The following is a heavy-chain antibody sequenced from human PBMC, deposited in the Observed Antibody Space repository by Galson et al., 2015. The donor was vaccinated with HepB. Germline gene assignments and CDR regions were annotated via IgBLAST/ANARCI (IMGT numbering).Heavy chain of an antibody. CDR1: EFTFSSYE. Sequence: SLRLSCAASEFTFSSYEMNWVRQAPGKGLEWGSYISSSGSTIYYADSVKGRFTISRDNAKNSLYLQMNSLRAEDSAVYYCARGSSDIVVVLRPWLASDFDYWGQGTLVTVSS. CDR3: ARGSSDIVVVLRPWLASDFDY. D-gene: IGHD2-15*01. J-gene: IGHJ4*02. CDR2: ISSSGSTI. V-gene: IGHV3-48*03.